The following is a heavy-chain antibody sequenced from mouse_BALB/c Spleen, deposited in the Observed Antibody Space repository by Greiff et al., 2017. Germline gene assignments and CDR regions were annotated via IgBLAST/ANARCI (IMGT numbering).Heavy chain of an antibody. J-gene: IGHJ3*01. CDR1: GYAFTNYL. D-gene: IGHD2-1*01. V-gene: IGHV1-54*01. Sequence: VQLQQSGAELVRPGTSVKVSCKASGYAFTNYLIEWVKQRPGQGLEWIGVINPGSGGTNYNEKFKGKATLTADKSSSTAYMQLSSLTSDDSAVYFCARAGDGNYWFAYWGQGTLVTVSA. CDR2: INPGSGGT. CDR3: ARAGDGNYWFAY.